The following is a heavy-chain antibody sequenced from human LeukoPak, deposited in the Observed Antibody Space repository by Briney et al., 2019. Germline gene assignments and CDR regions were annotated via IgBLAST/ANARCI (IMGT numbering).Heavy chain of an antibody. CDR3: AKDSKQQLPTN. Sequence: GGTLRLSCEASGFTFSTYGMSWVRQAPGKGREWVSAISGSGGSTYYADSVKGRFTISRDNSKNTLYLQMNSLRAEDTAVYYCAKDSKQQLPTNWGQGTLVTVSS. CDR1: GFTFSTYG. CDR2: ISGSGGST. V-gene: IGHV3-23*01. D-gene: IGHD6-13*01. J-gene: IGHJ4*02.